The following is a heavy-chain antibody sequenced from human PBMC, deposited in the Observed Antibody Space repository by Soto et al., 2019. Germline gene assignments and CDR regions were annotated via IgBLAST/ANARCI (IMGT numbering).Heavy chain of an antibody. J-gene: IGHJ5*02. CDR2: ISASTGNT. CDR1: GYTFTSYG. D-gene: IGHD2-2*01. Sequence: ASVKVSCKASGYTFTSYGFGWVRQAPGQGLEWMGWISASTGNTNYAQKLQGRVTMTTDRSTSTAYMELRNLRSDDTAVYYCARVEAAMSGHWFDPWGQGTLVTVSS. CDR3: ARVEAAMSGHWFDP. V-gene: IGHV1-18*01.